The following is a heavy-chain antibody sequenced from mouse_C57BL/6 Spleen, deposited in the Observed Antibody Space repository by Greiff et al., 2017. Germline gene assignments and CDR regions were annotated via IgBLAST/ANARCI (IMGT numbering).Heavy chain of an antibody. Sequence: QVQLKESGAELVKPGASVKLSCKASGYTFTSYWMKWVKQRPGQGLEWIGEIDPSDSYTNYNQKFKGKATLTVDTSSSTAYMQLSSLTSEDSAVYYGAREYYYGSSYGDYWGQGTTLTVSS. CDR1: GYTFTSYW. D-gene: IGHD1-1*01. V-gene: IGHV1-50*01. CDR2: IDPSDSYT. J-gene: IGHJ2*01. CDR3: AREYYYGSSYGDY.